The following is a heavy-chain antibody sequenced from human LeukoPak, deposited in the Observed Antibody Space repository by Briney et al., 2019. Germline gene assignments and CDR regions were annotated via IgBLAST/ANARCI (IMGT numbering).Heavy chain of an antibody. Sequence: GGSLRLSCAASGFTFSSYALHWVRQAPGKGLEWVALISYDGSGKYYADSVKDRFTISRDNSKNTLYLQMNSLRPEDTAVYYCARGYYYDSSGYLFDYWGQGTLVTVSS. CDR3: ARGYYYDSSGYLFDY. V-gene: IGHV3-30*04. D-gene: IGHD3-22*01. CDR1: GFTFSSYA. J-gene: IGHJ4*02. CDR2: ISYDGSGK.